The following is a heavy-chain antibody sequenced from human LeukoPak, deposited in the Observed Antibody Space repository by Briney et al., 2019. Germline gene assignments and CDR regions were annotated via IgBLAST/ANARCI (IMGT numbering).Heavy chain of an antibody. CDR3: AKDRGVIINRWFDP. V-gene: IGHV3-23*01. CDR2: ISGSGGST. J-gene: IGHJ5*02. CDR1: GFTFSSYA. Sequence: PGGSLRLSCAASGFTFSSYAMSWDRQAPGKGLEWVSAISGSGGSTYYADSVKGRFTISRDNSKNTLYLQMNSLRAEDTAVYYCAKDRGVIINRWFDPWGQGTLVTVSS. D-gene: IGHD3-10*01.